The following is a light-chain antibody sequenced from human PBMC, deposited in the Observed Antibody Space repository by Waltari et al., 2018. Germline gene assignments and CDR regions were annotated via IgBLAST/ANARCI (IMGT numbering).Light chain of an antibody. CDR2: NDE. Sequence: QSVLTQPPSASGTPGQSVTISCSGSSSTIGSNSVNWYQQLPGSAPKLLIYNDEHRPSGVPDRFSGSKSGTSASLAISGLQSEDEADYYCAAWDDSLNGWVFGGGTKLTVL. CDR3: AAWDDSLNGWV. V-gene: IGLV1-44*01. CDR1: SSTIGSNS. J-gene: IGLJ3*02.